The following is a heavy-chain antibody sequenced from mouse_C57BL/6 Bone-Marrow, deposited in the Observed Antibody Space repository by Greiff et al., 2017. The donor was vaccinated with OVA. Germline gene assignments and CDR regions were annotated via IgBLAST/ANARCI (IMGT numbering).Heavy chain of an antibody. CDR1: GYTFTSYW. CDR3: AIGRGNYFDY. CDR2: IDPSDSYT. V-gene: IGHV1-59*01. Sequence: VQLQQPGAELVRPGTSVKLSCKASGYTFTSYWMHWVQQRPGQGLEWIGVIDPSDSYTNYNQKFKGKATLTVDTSSSTAYMQLSSLTSEDSAVYYCAIGRGNYFDYWGQGTTLTVSS. J-gene: IGHJ2*01.